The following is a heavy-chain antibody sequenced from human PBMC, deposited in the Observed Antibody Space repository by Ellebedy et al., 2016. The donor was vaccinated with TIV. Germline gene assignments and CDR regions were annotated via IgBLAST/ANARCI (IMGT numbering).Heavy chain of an antibody. D-gene: IGHD3-10*01. V-gene: IGHV4-59*01. CDR1: GGSLSSYY. CDR3: ARTFTERLGGLDTHWVLDY. Sequence: SETLSLTCTVSGGSLSSYYWSWVRQPPAKGLEWIGYIYDTGSTSYSPSLRSRVSISIDTSKNQFSLRLNSVTAADTAVYYCARTFTERLGGLDTHWVLDYWGQGSLVTASS. CDR2: IYDTGST. J-gene: IGHJ4*02.